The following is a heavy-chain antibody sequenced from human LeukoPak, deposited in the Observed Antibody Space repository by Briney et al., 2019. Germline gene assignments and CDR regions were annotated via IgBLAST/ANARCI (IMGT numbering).Heavy chain of an antibody. Sequence: ASVKVSCKASGYTFTGYYMHWVRQAPGQGLEWMGWINPNSGGTNYAQKFQGRVTMTRDTSISTAYMELSRLRSDDTAVYYCARVPIAAAGTSLDYWGQGTLSPSPQ. D-gene: IGHD6-13*01. CDR1: GYTFTGYY. CDR2: INPNSGGT. V-gene: IGHV1-2*02. CDR3: ARVPIAAAGTSLDY. J-gene: IGHJ4*02.